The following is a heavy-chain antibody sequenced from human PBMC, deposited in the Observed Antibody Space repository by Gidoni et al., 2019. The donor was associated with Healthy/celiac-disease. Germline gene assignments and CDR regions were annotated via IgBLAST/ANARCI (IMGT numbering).Heavy chain of an antibody. CDR3: ARQGGYYPGVDWWYFDL. V-gene: IGHV5-10-1*01. D-gene: IGHD1-26*01. Sequence: LEWMGRIDPSDSYTNYSPSFQGHVTISADKSISTAYLQWSSLKASDTAMYYCARQGGYYPGVDWWYFDLWGRGTLVTVSS. J-gene: IGHJ2*01. CDR2: IDPSDSYT.